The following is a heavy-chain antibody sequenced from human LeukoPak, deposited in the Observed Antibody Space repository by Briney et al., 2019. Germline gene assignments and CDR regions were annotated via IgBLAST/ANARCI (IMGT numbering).Heavy chain of an antibody. J-gene: IGHJ4*02. D-gene: IGHD3-22*01. CDR3: AADSSGYYRFDY. CDR2: ISYDGSNK. Sequence: GGSLRLSCAASGFTFSSYAMHWVRQAPGKGLEWVAVISYDGSNKYYADSVKGRFTISRDNSKNTLYLQMDSLRAEDTAVYYCAADSSGYYRFDYWGQGTLVTVSS. CDR1: GFTFSSYA. V-gene: IGHV3-30-3*01.